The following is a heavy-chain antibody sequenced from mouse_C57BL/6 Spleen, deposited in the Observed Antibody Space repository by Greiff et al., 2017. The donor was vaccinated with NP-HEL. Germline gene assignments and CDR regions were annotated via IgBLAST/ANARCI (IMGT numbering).Heavy chain of an antibody. J-gene: IGHJ1*03. CDR1: GYTFTSYW. V-gene: IGHV1-61*01. CDR2: IYPSDSET. Sequence: VQLQQPGAELVRPGSSVKLSCKASGYTFTSYWMDWVKQRPGQGLEWIGNIYPSDSETHYNQKFKDKATLTVDKSSSTAYMQLSSLTSEDSAVYYCARFHYYGSSYVGYFDVWGTGTTVTVSS. CDR3: ARFHYYGSSYVGYFDV. D-gene: IGHD1-1*01.